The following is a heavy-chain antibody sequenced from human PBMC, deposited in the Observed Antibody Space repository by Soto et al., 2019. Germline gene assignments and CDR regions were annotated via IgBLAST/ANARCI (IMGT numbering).Heavy chain of an antibody. V-gene: IGHV4-31*03. D-gene: IGHD6-13*01. CDR3: ARGSSRFQDPYYYYAMDV. CDR1: GGSISSGGYY. Sequence: PSETLSLTCTVSGGSISSGGYYWSWIRQHPGKGLEWIGYIYYSGSTYYNPSLKSRVTISVDTSKNQFSLKLSSVTAADTAVYYCARGSSRFQDPYYYYAMDVWGQGTTVTVSS. J-gene: IGHJ6*02. CDR2: IYYSGST.